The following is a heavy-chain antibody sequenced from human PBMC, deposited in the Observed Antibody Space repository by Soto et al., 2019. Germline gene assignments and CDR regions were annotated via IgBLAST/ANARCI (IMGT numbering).Heavy chain of an antibody. J-gene: IGHJ4*02. V-gene: IGHV4-39*01. D-gene: IGHD3-10*01. CDR1: GGSISSRGYY. Sequence: SETLSLTCAVSGGSISSRGYYWDWIRQPPGKGLEWIASMYYSGSTYYNPSLKSRVTISGDTSKNQFSLKLSSVTAADTAVYYCARRPDFSPGNIDYWGQETLVTVSS. CDR2: MYYSGST. CDR3: ARRPDFSPGNIDY.